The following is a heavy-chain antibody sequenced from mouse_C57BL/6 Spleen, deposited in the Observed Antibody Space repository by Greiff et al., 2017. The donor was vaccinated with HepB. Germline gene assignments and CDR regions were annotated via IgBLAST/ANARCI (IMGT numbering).Heavy chain of an antibody. CDR2: ISDGGSYT. D-gene: IGHD4-1*01. J-gene: IGHJ2*01. V-gene: IGHV5-4*01. CDR3: ARGQTGSYFDY. Sequence: EVQVVESGGGLVKPGGSLKLSCAASGFTFSSYAMSWVRQTPEKRLEWVATISDGGSYTYYPDNVKGRFTISRDKAKNKLYLQMSHLKSEDTAMYYCARGQTGSYFDYWGQGTTLTVSS. CDR1: GFTFSSYA.